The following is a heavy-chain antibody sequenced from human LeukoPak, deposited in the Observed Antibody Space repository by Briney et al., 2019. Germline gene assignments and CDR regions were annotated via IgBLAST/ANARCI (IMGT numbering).Heavy chain of an antibody. CDR1: GFTFSSYE. D-gene: IGHD6-13*01. CDR2: ISSSGGTM. CDR3: AKDSSITNYYYGQDV. J-gene: IGHJ6*02. V-gene: IGHV3-48*03. Sequence: GGSLRLSCAASGFTFSSYEMNWVRQAPGKGLEWVSCISSSGGTMYYADSVKGRFTISRDNAKNSLYLQMNSLRAEDTAVYYCAKDSSITNYYYGQDVWGQGTTVTVSS.